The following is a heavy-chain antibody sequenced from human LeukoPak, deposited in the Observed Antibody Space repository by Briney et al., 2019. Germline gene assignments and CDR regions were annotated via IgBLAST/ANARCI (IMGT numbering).Heavy chain of an antibody. CDR1: GYTFISYT. J-gene: IGHJ6*02. D-gene: IGHD2-15*01. Sequence: ASVKVSCKASGYTFISYTLHWVRQAPGQRLEWMGWINAGNGNTKYSQKFQGRVTFTRDTSASTAYMELSSLRSDDTAVYYCARAHYCSGGSCYYYYYGMDVWGQGTTVTVSS. CDR2: INAGNGNT. CDR3: ARAHYCSGGSCYYYYYGMDV. V-gene: IGHV1-3*01.